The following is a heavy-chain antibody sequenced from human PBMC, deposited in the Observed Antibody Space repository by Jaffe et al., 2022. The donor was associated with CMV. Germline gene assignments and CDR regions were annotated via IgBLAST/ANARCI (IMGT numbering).Heavy chain of an antibody. J-gene: IGHJ3*02. D-gene: IGHD6-13*01. V-gene: IGHV3-9*01. CDR2: ISWNSGSI. Sequence: EVQLVESGGGLVQPGRSLRLSCAASGFTFDDYAMHWVRQAPGKGLEWVSGISWNSGSIGYADSVKGRFTISRDNAKNSLYLQMNSLRAEDTALYYCAKVVVGIAAAGTSGAFDIWGQGTMVTVSS. CDR1: GFTFDDYA. CDR3: AKVVVGIAAAGTSGAFDI.